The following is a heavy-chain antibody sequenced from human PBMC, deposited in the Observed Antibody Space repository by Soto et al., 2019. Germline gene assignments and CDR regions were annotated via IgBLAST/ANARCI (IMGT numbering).Heavy chain of an antibody. J-gene: IGHJ4*02. Sequence: SETLSLTCSVSGGSISAYYWNWIRQPAGQGLEWIGRIWTSGSANYNPSLKSRVTMSADTSKNQFSLKLTSVTAADSAMYYCARDHPTYYDFWSGYNFEYWGQGIMVTVSS. CDR3: ARDHPTYYDFWSGYNFEY. V-gene: IGHV4-4*07. D-gene: IGHD3-3*01. CDR1: GGSISAYY. CDR2: IWTSGSA.